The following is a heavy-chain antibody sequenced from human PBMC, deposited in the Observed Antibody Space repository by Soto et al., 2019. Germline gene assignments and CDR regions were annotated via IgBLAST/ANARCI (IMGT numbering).Heavy chain of an antibody. J-gene: IGHJ6*02. Sequence: PSETLSLTCAVSGGSFSGFYWTWIRQPPGEGLEWIGEINHSGTTNFNPSLRSRLTISLDSSKKHFSLKLTSMTAADAAVYYCARADRTLVTSYGLDVWGQGTT. V-gene: IGHV4-34*01. D-gene: IGHD2-21*02. CDR2: INHSGTT. CDR1: GGSFSGFY. CDR3: ARADRTLVTSYGLDV.